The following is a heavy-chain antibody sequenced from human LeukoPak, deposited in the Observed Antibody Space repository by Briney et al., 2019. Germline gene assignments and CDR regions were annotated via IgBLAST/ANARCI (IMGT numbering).Heavy chain of an antibody. J-gene: IGHJ4*02. CDR1: GFTFTTYA. CDR2: ISYDGSNK. D-gene: IGHD6-13*01. CDR3: AREVGGYSGSWYSGLFDY. Sequence: GGSLRLSCAASGFTFTTYAMQWVRQAPGKGLEWVAVISYDGSNKYYADSVKGRFSISRDNSENTLYLQMNSLRAEDTDVYFCAREVGGYSGSWYSGLFDYWGQGTLVTVSS. V-gene: IGHV3-30*04.